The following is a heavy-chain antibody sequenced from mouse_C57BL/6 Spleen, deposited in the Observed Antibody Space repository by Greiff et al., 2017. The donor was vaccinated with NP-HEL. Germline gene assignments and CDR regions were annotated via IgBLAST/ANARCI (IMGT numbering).Heavy chain of an antibody. J-gene: IGHJ1*03. CDR3: TRPWDGDWYFDV. CDR1: GYTFTSYW. V-gene: IGHV1-5*01. D-gene: IGHD4-1*01. Sequence: EVQLQESGTVLARPGASVKMSCKTSGYTFTSYWMHWVKQRPGQGLEWIGAIYPGNSDTSYNQKFKGKAKLTAVTSASTAYMELSSLTNEDSAVYYCTRPWDGDWYFDVWGTGTTVTVSS. CDR2: IYPGNSDT.